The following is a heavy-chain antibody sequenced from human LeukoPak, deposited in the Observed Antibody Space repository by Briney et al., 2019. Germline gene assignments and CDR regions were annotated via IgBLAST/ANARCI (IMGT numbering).Heavy chain of an antibody. CDR2: ISYDGSNK. J-gene: IGHJ3*02. Sequence: GSLRLSCAASGFTFSSYAMHWVRQAPGKGLEWVAVISYDGSNKYYADSVKGRFTISRDNSKNTLYLQMNSLRAEDTAAYYCAEAHGAFDIWGQGTMVTVSS. CDR1: GFTFSSYA. CDR3: AEAHGAFDI. V-gene: IGHV3-30-3*01.